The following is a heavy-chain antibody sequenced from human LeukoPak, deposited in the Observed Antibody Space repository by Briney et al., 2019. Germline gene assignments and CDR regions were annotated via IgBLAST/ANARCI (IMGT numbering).Heavy chain of an antibody. Sequence: AGGSLRLFCTVSGITFSRYWMSWVRQAPGKGLEWVANISQDGNRENYVDSVKGRFSISRDNAKNSLSLQMHSLRAEDTAVYYCATTFPYCSDGTCALGGQGTLVTVSS. CDR3: ATTFPYCSDGTCAL. J-gene: IGHJ4*02. D-gene: IGHD2-15*01. V-gene: IGHV3-7*01. CDR2: ISQDGNRE. CDR1: GITFSRYW.